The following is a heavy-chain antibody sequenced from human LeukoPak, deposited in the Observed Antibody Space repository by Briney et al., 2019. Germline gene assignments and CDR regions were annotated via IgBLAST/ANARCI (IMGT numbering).Heavy chain of an antibody. V-gene: IGHV4-30-2*01. J-gene: IGHJ5*02. D-gene: IGHD4-11*01. CDR3: ARDTDDYSNYGWFDP. CDR2: IYHSGST. Sequence: SETLSLTCTVSGGSISSGDYYWSWIRQPPGKGLEWIGYIYHSGSTYYNTSLKSRVTISVDRSKNQFSLKLSSVTAADTAVYYCARDTDDYSNYGWFDPWGQGTLVTVSS. CDR1: GGSISSGDYY.